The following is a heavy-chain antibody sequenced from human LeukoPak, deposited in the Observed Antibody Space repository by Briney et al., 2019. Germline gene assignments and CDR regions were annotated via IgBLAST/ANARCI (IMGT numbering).Heavy chain of an antibody. D-gene: IGHD2-2*01. CDR1: GYTFIGYY. CDR3: ARDPSIVVVPAAIDY. CDR2: INPNSGGT. J-gene: IGHJ4*02. Sequence: GASVKVSCKASGYTFIGYYMHWVRQAPGQGLEWMGWINPNSGGTNYAQKFQGRVTMTRDTSISTAYMELSRLRSDDTAVYYCARDPSIVVVPAAIDYWGQGTLVTVSS. V-gene: IGHV1-2*02.